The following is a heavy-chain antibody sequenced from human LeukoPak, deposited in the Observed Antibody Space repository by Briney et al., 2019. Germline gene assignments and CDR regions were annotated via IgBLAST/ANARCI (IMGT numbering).Heavy chain of an antibody. D-gene: IGHD3-22*01. V-gene: IGHV3-48*01. CDR3: ARGGRGSAAVVAPRSFDI. Sequence: GGSLRLSCAASGLTFSSYSMNWVRQAPGKGLEWVSYISSSSSTIYYADSVKGRFTISRDNAKNSLYLQMNSLRAEDTAVYYCARGGRGSAAVVAPRSFDIWGQGTMVTVSS. CDR1: GLTFSSYS. J-gene: IGHJ3*02. CDR2: ISSSSSTI.